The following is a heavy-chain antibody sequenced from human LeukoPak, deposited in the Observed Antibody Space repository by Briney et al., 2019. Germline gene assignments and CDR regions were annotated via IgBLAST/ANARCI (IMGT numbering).Heavy chain of an antibody. CDR1: GFTFSSYG. J-gene: IGHJ4*02. V-gene: IGHV3-33*01. CDR3: ARGKSGSQRGNYFDY. Sequence: GGSLRLSCAASGFTFSSYGMHWVRQAPGKGLEWVAVIWYDGSNKYYADSVKGRFTISRDNSKNTLYLQMNSLRAEDTAVYYCARGKSGSQRGNYFDYWGQGTLVTVSS. D-gene: IGHD1-26*01. CDR2: IWYDGSNK.